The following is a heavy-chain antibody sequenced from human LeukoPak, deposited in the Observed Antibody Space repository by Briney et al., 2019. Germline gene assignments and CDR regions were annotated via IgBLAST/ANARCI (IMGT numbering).Heavy chain of an antibody. CDR3: ARGWLAETTVVTPYNY. J-gene: IGHJ4*02. CDR2: IIPIFGTP. V-gene: IGHV1-69*01. Sequence: GSSVKVSCKASGGTFSSYAINWVRQAPGQGLEWMGGIIPIFGTPNYAQKFQGRVTTTAVESMSTAYMELSSLRSKDTAVYYCARGWLAETTVVTPYNYWGQGTLVTVSS. CDR1: GGTFSSYA. D-gene: IGHD4-23*01.